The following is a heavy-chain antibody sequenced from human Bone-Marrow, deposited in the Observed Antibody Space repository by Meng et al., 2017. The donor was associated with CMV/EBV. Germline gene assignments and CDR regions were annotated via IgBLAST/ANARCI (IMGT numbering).Heavy chain of an antibody. J-gene: IGHJ4*02. CDR3: AKDRLYSSSSDY. CDR1: GFAFSDYY. V-gene: IGHV3-23*01. D-gene: IGHD6-6*01. CDR2: ISGSGGST. Sequence: GESLKISCAASGFAFSDYYMTWIRQAPGKGLEWVSAISGSGGSTYYADSVKGRFTISRDNSKNTLYLQMNSLRAEDTAVYYCAKDRLYSSSSDYCGQGTLVTVSS.